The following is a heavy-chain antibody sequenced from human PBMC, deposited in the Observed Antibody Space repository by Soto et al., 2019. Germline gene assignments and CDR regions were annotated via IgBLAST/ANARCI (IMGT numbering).Heavy chain of an antibody. CDR2: INPDSGVT. V-gene: IGHV1-2*02. D-gene: IGHD5-18*01. CDR1: GYTLTGYY. CDR3: ARQRYSYGDTRSSYYFDY. J-gene: IGHJ4*02. Sequence: QVQLVQSGAEVKKPGASVKVSCKASGYTLTGYYLHWVRQAPGQGLEWMGWINPDSGVTNYAQKFQGRAPMTRDTSITTAYMELNRMRSDDAAVYYCARQRYSYGDTRSSYYFDYWGQGTLLTVST.